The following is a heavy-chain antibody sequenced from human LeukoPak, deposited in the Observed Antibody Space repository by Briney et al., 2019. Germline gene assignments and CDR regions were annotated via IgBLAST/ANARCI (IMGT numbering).Heavy chain of an antibody. D-gene: IGHD6-13*01. V-gene: IGHV3-30*04. Sequence: GGSLRLSCAASGFTFSSYGVHWVRQAPGKGLEWVAVISNEGRNKNYADSVRGRFTISRDNSKNGLHLQMNSLRPEDTAIYYCAREGFTSTWLYYYYYMDVWGKETTVTVSS. CDR2: ISNEGRNK. J-gene: IGHJ6*03. CDR3: AREGFTSTWLYYYYYMDV. CDR1: GFTFSSYG.